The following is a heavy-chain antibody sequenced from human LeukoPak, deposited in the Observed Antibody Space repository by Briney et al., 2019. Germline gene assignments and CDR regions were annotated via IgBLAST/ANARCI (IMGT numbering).Heavy chain of an antibody. V-gene: IGHV3-7*01. J-gene: IGHJ5*02. D-gene: IGHD6-13*01. CDR2: IKQDGSEK. CDR3: ARTLRVAYSSSLFDP. CDR1: GFTFSSYW. Sequence: GGSLRLSCVASGFTFSSYWMSWVRQAPGKGLEWVANIKQDGSEKYYVDSVKGRFTISRDNAKNSLYLQMNSLRAEDTAVYYCARTLRVAYSSSLFDPWGQGTLVTVSS.